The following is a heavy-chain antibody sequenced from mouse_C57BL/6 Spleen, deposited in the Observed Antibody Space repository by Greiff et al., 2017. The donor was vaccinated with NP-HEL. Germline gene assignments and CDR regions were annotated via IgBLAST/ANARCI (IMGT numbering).Heavy chain of an antibody. Sequence: EVKLVESGEGLVKPGGSLKLSCAASGFTFSSYAMSWVRQTPEKRLEWVAYISSGGDYIYYADTVKGRFTISRDNARNTLYLQMSSLKSEDTAMYYCTRGGGYYVDYFDYWGQGTTLTVSS. CDR3: TRGGGYYVDYFDY. D-gene: IGHD2-3*01. CDR1: GFTFSSYA. J-gene: IGHJ2*01. V-gene: IGHV5-9-1*02. CDR2: ISSGGDYI.